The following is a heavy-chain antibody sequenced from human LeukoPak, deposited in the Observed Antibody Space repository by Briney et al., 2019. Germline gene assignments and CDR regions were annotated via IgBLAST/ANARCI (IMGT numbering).Heavy chain of an antibody. V-gene: IGHV4-4*07. CDR2: IYTSGST. CDR1: GGSISSYY. J-gene: IGHJ6*02. Sequence: SETLSLTCTVSGGSISSYYCGWIRQPAGKGLEWIGRIYTSGSTNYNPSLKSRVTMSVDTSKNQFSLKLSSVTAADTAVYYCARDKRDYCSSTSCPTPSLSMDVWGQGTTVTVSS. CDR3: ARDKRDYCSSTSCPTPSLSMDV. D-gene: IGHD2-2*01.